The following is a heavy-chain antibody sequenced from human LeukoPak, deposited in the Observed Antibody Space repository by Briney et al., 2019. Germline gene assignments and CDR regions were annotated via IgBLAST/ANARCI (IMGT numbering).Heavy chain of an antibody. CDR1: GFTFSSYW. Sequence: PGGSLRLACAGSGFTFSSYWMSWLRQAPGKGLEWVANVKQDGSEKYSVDSVKGRFTISRDNAKNSLYLQMNSLRAEDTAVYYCVKRGRQGDYAYDYWGQGTLVTISS. V-gene: IGHV3-7*02. D-gene: IGHD4-17*01. CDR3: VKRGRQGDYAYDY. J-gene: IGHJ4*02. CDR2: VKQDGSEK.